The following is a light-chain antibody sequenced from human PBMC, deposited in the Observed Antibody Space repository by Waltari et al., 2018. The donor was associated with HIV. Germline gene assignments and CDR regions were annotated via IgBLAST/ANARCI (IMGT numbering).Light chain of an antibody. CDR1: RSDVGGYTS. CDR3: SSYAGSNNWV. J-gene: IGLJ3*02. Sequence: QSALTQPPSASGSPGQSVTISCTGTRSDVGGYTSVSWYQQHPGKAPKLMIYEVSKRPSGVPDRFSGSKSGNTASLTVSGLQAEDEADYYCSSYAGSNNWVFGGGTKLTVL. V-gene: IGLV2-8*01. CDR2: EVS.